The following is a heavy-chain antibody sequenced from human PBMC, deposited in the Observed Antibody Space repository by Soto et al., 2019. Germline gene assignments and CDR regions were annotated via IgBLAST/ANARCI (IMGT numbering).Heavy chain of an antibody. Sequence: SETLSLTCTVSGGSISSYYWSWIRQPAGKGLEWIGRIYTSGSTNYNPSLKSRVTMSVDTSKNQFSLKLSSVTAADPAVYYCARDSPAGTVDYFQHWGKGTLVTVSS. V-gene: IGHV4-4*07. J-gene: IGHJ1*01. CDR3: ARDSPAGTVDYFQH. CDR1: GGSISSYY. D-gene: IGHD6-13*01. CDR2: IYTSGST.